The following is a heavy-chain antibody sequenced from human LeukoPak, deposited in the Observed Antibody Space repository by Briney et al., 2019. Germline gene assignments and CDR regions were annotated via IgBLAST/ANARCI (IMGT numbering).Heavy chain of an antibody. CDR3: ARRTAIGPLFS. CDR2: IDPGDSDV. V-gene: IGHV5-51*01. Sequence: GESLKISCKGSEYRFTFYWIDWVRQMPGKGLEWMGSIDPGDSDVIYSPSFQGQVTISVDKSIHTAYLQWRSLKASGSALYYCARRTAIGPLFSWGQGTLVSVSS. J-gene: IGHJ5*02. CDR1: EYRFTFYW. D-gene: IGHD2/OR15-2a*01.